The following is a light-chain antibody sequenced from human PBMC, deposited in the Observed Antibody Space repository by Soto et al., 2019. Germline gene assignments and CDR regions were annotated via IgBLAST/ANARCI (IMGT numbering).Light chain of an antibody. V-gene: IGLV2-8*01. CDR3: SSYAGSNSYV. CDR1: SSDFGGYNY. Sequence: QSALTQPPSASGSPGQSVTISCTGTSSDFGGYNYVSWYQQHPGKAPKLIIYEVTKRPSGVPDRFSGSKSGNTASLTVSGLHAEDEADYYCSSYAGSNSYVFGTGTKLTVL. J-gene: IGLJ1*01. CDR2: EVT.